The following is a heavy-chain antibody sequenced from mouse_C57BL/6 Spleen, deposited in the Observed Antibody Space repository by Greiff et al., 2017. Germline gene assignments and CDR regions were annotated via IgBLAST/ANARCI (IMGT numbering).Heavy chain of an antibody. J-gene: IGHJ2*01. CDR1: GYTFTSYW. D-gene: IGHD6-1*01. CDR2: IDPSDSYT. V-gene: IGHV1-69*01. CDR3: ARVSASYYFGD. Sequence: VQLQQPGAELVMPGASVKLSCKASGYTFTSYWMHWVKQRPGQGLEWIGEIDPSDSYTNYNQKFKGKSTLTVDKSSSTAYMQLSSRTSEDSAVYYCARVSASYYFGDWGQGTTLTVSS.